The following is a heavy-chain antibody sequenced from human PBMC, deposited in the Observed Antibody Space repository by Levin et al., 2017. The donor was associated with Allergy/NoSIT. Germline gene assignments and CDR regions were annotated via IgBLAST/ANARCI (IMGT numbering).Heavy chain of an antibody. V-gene: IGHV3-23*01. J-gene: IGHJ4*01. CDR2: ISGRGGST. Sequence: GGSLRLSCAASGFTFSTYAMSWVRQTPGKGLEWVSVISGRGGSTYYADSVKGRFTISRDNSKNTLYLQMNTMRAEDTAVYYCAKSRGITFGGVIDYCFDYWGHGTLVTVSS. D-gene: IGHD3-16*02. CDR3: AKSRGITFGGVIDYCFDY. CDR1: GFTFSTYA.